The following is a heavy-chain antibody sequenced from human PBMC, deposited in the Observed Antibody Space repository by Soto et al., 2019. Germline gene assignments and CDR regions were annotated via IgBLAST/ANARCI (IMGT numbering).Heavy chain of an antibody. D-gene: IGHD3-10*01. Sequence: GESLKISCKGSEHSFTSYWISSERQLPGKGLEWMGRIDPSDSYTNYSPSFQGHVTISADKSLSTAYLQWSSLKASVTAMYYCARLVDLLPSYWGQGSLVTVSS. CDR2: IDPSDSYT. CDR3: ARLVDLLPSY. CDR1: EHSFTSYW. J-gene: IGHJ4*02. V-gene: IGHV5-10-1*01.